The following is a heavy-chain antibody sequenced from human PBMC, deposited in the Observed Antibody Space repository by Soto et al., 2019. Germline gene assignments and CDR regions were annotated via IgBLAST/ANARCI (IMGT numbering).Heavy chain of an antibody. CDR1: GFTFSSYG. J-gene: IGHJ6*02. Sequence: QVQLVESGGGVVQPGRSLRLSCAASGFTFSSYGMHWVRQAPGKGLEWVAVISYDGSNKYYADSVKGRFTISRDNSKNTLYLQMNSLRAEDTAVYYCAKDRPRLGTVYYYGMDVWGQGTTVTVSS. CDR3: AKDRPRLGTVYYYGMDV. CDR2: ISYDGSNK. V-gene: IGHV3-30*18. D-gene: IGHD1-1*01.